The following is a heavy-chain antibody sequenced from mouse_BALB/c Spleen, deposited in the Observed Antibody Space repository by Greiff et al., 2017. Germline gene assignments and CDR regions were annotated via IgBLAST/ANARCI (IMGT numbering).Heavy chain of an antibody. CDR2: INSNGGST. Sequence: EVQGVESGGGLVKLGGSLKLSCAASGFTFSSYYMSWVRQTPEKRLELVAAINSNGGSTYYPDTVKGRFTISRDNAKNTLYLQMSSLKSEDTAMYYCARGFYGNYAMDYWGQGTSVTVSS. CDR1: GFTFSSYY. CDR3: ARGFYGNYAMDY. D-gene: IGHD2-1*01. J-gene: IGHJ4*01. V-gene: IGHV5-6-2*01.